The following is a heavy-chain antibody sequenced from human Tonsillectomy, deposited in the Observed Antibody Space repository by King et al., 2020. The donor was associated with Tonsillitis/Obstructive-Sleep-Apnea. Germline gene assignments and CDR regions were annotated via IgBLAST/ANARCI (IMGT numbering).Heavy chain of an antibody. D-gene: IGHD3-3*01. CDR3: ARQEAIFGVVIMGDWFDP. CDR1: GGSISSSSYY. CDR2: IYYSGST. V-gene: IGHV4-39*01. Sequence: QLQESGPGLVKPSETLSLTCTVSGGSISSSSYYWGWIRQPPGKGLEWIGSIYYSGSTYYNPSLKSRVTISVDTSKNQFSLKLSSVTAADTAVYCCARQEAIFGVVIMGDWFDPWGQGTLVTVSS. J-gene: IGHJ5*02.